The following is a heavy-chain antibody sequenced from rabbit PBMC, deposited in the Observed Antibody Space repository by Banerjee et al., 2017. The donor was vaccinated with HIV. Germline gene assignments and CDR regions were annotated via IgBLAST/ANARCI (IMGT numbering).Heavy chain of an antibody. D-gene: IGHD3-3*01. V-gene: IGHV1S45*01. CDR1: GFDFSSYY. Sequence: QEQLVESGGGLVKPGASLTPTCTASGFDFSSYYMCWVRQAPGKGPEWIACIYAGSSDSTYYASWARGRFTISKTSSTTVTLQMTSLTAADTATYFCARGYAFTARLDLWGPGTLVTVS. CDR2: IYAGSSDST. J-gene: IGHJ3*01. CDR3: ARGYAFTARLDL.